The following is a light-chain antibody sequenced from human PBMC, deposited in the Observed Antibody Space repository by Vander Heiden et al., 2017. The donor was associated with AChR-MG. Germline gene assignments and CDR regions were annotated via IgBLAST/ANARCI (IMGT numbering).Light chain of an antibody. Sequence: ESVLTQSPGTFSLSPGETATLSCRNSQSVSSRNLAWYQQKPGQAPGLIIFGASVRDTGIPDRFSGGGYETDLTLTISRPEPEDFAVYYCQQNDNSPMYTFGQRTKLEI. V-gene: IGKV3-20*01. J-gene: IGKJ2*01. CDR2: GAS. CDR1: QSVSSRN. CDR3: QQNDNSPMYT.